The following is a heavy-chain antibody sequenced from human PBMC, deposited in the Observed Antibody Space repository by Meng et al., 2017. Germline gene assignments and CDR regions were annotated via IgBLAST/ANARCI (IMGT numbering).Heavy chain of an antibody. CDR3: ARAQHCGGDCYLQLDY. Sequence: GESLKISCAASGFTFSNYWMSWVRQAPGKGLEWVANIKQDGSEKYYVDSVKGRFTISRDNAKNSLYLQMNSLRAEDTAVYYCARAQHCGGDCYLQLDYWGQGTLVTVSS. J-gene: IGHJ4*02. V-gene: IGHV3-7*01. CDR1: GFTFSNYW. CDR2: IKQDGSEK. D-gene: IGHD2-21*02.